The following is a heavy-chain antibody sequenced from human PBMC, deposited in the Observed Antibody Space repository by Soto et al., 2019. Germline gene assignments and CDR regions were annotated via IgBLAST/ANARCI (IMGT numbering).Heavy chain of an antibody. V-gene: IGHV3-11*01. CDR3: ATDPDSSAYYGMDF. D-gene: IGHD6-19*01. CDR2: ITSGGTI. CDR1: GFRFSDYS. J-gene: IGHJ6*02. Sequence: QVPLVESGGGLVKPGGSLRLSCAASGFRFSDYSMTWIRQAPGKGLEWVSSITSGGTIYYADSVKGRFTITRDNAMNSLYLQFKGLGAADTAVYYCATDPDSSAYYGMDFWGQGPTVTVSS.